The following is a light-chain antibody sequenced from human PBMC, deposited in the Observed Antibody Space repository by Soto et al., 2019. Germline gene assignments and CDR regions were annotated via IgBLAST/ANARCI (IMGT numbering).Light chain of an antibody. Sequence: DIQMTQSPSTLSASVGDRVTITCRASQSISSWLAWYQQKPGKAPKLLIYNASNLETGVPARFSDSGSGTEFTLTISSLQPDDFATYYCQQYNSYPWTFGQGTKVEIK. CDR3: QQYNSYPWT. CDR2: NAS. V-gene: IGKV1-5*03. CDR1: QSISSW. J-gene: IGKJ1*01.